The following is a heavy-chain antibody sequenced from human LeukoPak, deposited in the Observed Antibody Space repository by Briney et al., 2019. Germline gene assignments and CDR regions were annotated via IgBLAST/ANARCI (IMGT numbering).Heavy chain of an antibody. V-gene: IGHV3-30*03. CDR2: ISYDGSNK. D-gene: IGHD3-22*01. CDR1: GFTFSSYG. CDR3: ARDPYYDSSGYPYYFDY. Sequence: GGSLRLSCAASGFTFSSYGMHWVRQAPGKGLEWVAVISYDGSNKYYADSVKGRFTISRDNSKNTLYLQMNSLRAEDTAVYYCARDPYYDSSGYPYYFDYWGQGTLVTVSS. J-gene: IGHJ4*02.